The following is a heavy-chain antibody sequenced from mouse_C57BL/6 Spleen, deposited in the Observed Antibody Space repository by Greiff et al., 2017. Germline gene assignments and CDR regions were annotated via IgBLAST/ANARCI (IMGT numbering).Heavy chain of an antibody. J-gene: IGHJ2*01. CDR1: GYAFSSSW. CDR2: IYPGDGDT. Sequence: QVQLQQSGPELVKPGASVKISCKASGYAFSSSWMNWVKQRPGKGLEWIGRIYPGDGDTNYNGKFKGKATLTADKSSSTAYMELRSLTSEDSAVYYCTRGGSNYFDYWGQGTTLTVSS. D-gene: IGHD1-1*01. CDR3: TRGGSNYFDY. V-gene: IGHV1-82*01.